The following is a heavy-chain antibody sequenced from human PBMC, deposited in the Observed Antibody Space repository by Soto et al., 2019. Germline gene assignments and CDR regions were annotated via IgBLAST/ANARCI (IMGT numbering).Heavy chain of an antibody. D-gene: IGHD6-6*01. V-gene: IGHV3-30*18. Sequence: GGSLRLSCAASGFTFSSYGMHWVRQAPGKGLEWVAVISYDGSNKYYADSVKGRFTISRDNSKNTLYLQMNSLRAEDTAVYYCAKDSSSSWVYYYGMDAWGQGTTVTVSS. CDR1: GFTFSSYG. CDR3: AKDSSSSWVYYYGMDA. J-gene: IGHJ6*02. CDR2: ISYDGSNK.